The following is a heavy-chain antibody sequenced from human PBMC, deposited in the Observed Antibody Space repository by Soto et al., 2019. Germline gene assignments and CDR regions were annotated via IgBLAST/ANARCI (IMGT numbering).Heavy chain of an antibody. Sequence: GASLKVSCKASGYTFNSYYMHWVRQAPGQGLEWMGIINPSGGSTSYAQKFQGRVTMTRDTSTSTVYMELSSLRSEDTAVYYCARGELAARLYYWGQGTLVTVSS. CDR1: GYTFNSYY. J-gene: IGHJ4*02. CDR2: INPSGGST. V-gene: IGHV1-46*02. D-gene: IGHD6-6*01. CDR3: ARGELAARLYY.